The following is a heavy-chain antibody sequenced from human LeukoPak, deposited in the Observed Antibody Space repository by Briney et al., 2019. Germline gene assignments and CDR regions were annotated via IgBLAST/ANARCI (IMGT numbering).Heavy chain of an antibody. CDR2: INHSGST. Sequence: SETLSLTCAVYGGSLSGYYWSWIRQPPGKGLEWIGEINHSGSTNYNPSLKSRVTISVDTSKNQFSLKLSSVTAADTAVYYCANGWYFDLWGRGTLVTVSS. CDR3: ANGWYFDL. CDR1: GGSLSGYY. V-gene: IGHV4-34*01. J-gene: IGHJ2*01.